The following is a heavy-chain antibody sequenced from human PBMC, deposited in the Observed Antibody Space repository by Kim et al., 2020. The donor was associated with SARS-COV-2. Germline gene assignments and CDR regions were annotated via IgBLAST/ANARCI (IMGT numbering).Heavy chain of an antibody. D-gene: IGHD1-26*01. J-gene: IGHJ6*02. CDR1: GFTFGDYA. CDR2: ISWNSGSI. CDR3: AKGVGGYSYGMDF. V-gene: IGHV3-9*01. Sequence: GGSLRLSCAASGFTFGDYAMHWVRQAPGKGLEWVSGISWNSGSICYADSVKGRFTISRDNAKNSLYLQMNRLRAEDTALYYCAKGVGGYSYGMDFWGQGTTVTVSS.